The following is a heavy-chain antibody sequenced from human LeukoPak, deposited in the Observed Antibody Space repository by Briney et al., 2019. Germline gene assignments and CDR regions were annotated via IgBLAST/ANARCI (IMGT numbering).Heavy chain of an antibody. J-gene: IGHJ6*02. D-gene: IGHD6-13*01. CDR2: INPNSGGT. CDR1: GYTFTGYY. CDR3: ARADSSTKYYYYGMDV. Sequence: GASVKVSCKASGYTFTGYYMHWVRQAPGQGLEWMGWINPNSGGTNYAQKFQGRVTMTRDTSISTAYMELSRLRSDDTAVYYCARADSSTKYYYYGMDVWGQGTTVTVSS. V-gene: IGHV1-2*02.